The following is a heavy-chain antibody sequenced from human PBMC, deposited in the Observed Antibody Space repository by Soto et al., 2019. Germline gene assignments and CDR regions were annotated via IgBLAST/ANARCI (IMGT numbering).Heavy chain of an antibody. CDR2: ISASNGYT. D-gene: IGHD6-13*01. CDR1: GYTFTNYG. J-gene: IGHJ4*02. CDR3: AEAEPAATGVGD. V-gene: IGHV1-18*01. Sequence: ASVKVSCKASGYTFTNYGLSWVRQAPGQGLEWMGWISASNGYTNYAQKLQGRVTMTTDTSTSTAYMELGSLRSDDTAVYYCAEAEPAATGVGDWGEGTQVTVS.